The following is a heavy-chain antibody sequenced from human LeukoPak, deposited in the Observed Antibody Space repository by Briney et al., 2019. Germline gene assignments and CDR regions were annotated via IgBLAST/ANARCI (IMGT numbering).Heavy chain of an antibody. V-gene: IGHV3-30*02. CDR3: AKDPTGYYYDSSGYYGGY. D-gene: IGHD3-22*01. J-gene: IGHJ4*02. Sequence: GGSLRLSCAASGFTFSSYGMHWVRQAPGKGLAWVAFIRYDGSNKYYADSVKGRFTISRDNSKNTLYLQMNSLRAEDTAVYYCAKDPTGYYYDSSGYYGGYWGQGTLVTVSS. CDR1: GFTFSSYG. CDR2: IRYDGSNK.